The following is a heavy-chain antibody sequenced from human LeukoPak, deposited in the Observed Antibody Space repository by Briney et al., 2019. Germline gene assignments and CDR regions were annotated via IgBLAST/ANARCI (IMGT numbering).Heavy chain of an antibody. CDR1: GGSVRRGNYY. Sequence: PSETLSLTCTVSGGSVRRGNYYWTWIRQPAGSGLEWIGRIYTSGTTDYNPSLRTRVTISVDASRNQFSLSLSSVTAADTAVYYCARWSGSVTARNYYYYMDVWGEGTTVTVSS. D-gene: IGHD6-6*01. V-gene: IGHV4-61*02. CDR3: ARWSGSVTARNYYYYMDV. J-gene: IGHJ6*03. CDR2: IYTSGTT.